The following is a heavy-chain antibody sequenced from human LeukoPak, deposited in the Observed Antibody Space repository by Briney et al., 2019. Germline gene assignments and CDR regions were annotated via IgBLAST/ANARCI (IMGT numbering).Heavy chain of an antibody. Sequence: ASVKVSCKASGYTFTVYFMHWVRQAPGRGLEWMGWINPNSGGTNYAQKFQGRVTMTRGTSISTAYMELSRLRSDDTAVYYCARELNYDSSGYYFDYWGQGTLVTVSS. V-gene: IGHV1-2*02. CDR3: ARELNYDSSGYYFDY. CDR2: INPNSGGT. CDR1: GYTFTVYF. D-gene: IGHD3-22*01. J-gene: IGHJ4*02.